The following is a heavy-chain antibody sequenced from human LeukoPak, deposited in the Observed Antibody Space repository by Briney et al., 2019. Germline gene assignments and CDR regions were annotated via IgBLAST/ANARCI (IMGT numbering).Heavy chain of an antibody. D-gene: IGHD2-15*01. Sequence: ASVKVSCKASGYTFTSYDINWVRQATGQGLGWMGWMNPNSGNTGYAQKFQGRVTMTRNTSISIAYMELSSLRSEDTAVYYCARARYCSGGSCYSFGFDYWGQGTLVTVSS. CDR2: MNPNSGNT. V-gene: IGHV1-8*01. J-gene: IGHJ4*02. CDR1: GYTFTSYD. CDR3: ARARYCSGGSCYSFGFDY.